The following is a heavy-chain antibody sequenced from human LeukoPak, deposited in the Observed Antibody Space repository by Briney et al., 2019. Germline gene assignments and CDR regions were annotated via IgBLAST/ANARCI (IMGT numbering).Heavy chain of an antibody. Sequence: ASVKVSCKASGYPFTSYGINWVRQAPGQGLEWMGWMNPNSGNTGYAQKFQGRVTMTRNTSISTAYMELSSLRSEDTAVYYCARATTIFVDWGQGTLVTVSS. CDR2: MNPNSGNT. V-gene: IGHV1-8*02. D-gene: IGHD3-3*01. CDR1: GYPFTSYG. J-gene: IGHJ4*02. CDR3: ARATTIFVD.